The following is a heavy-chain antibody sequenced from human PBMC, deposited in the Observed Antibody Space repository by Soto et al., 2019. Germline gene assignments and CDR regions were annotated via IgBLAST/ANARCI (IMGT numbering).Heavy chain of an antibody. D-gene: IGHD5-12*01. CDR3: ARDIYSGYDYGYYYYGMDV. CDR2: ISSSSSYI. Sequence: GGSLRLSCAASGFTFSSYSMNWVRQDPGKGLEWVSSISSSSSYIYYADSVKGRFTISRDNAKNSLYLQMNSLRAEDTAVYYCARDIYSGYDYGYYYYGMDVWGQGTTVTVSS. J-gene: IGHJ6*02. CDR1: GFTFSSYS. V-gene: IGHV3-21*01.